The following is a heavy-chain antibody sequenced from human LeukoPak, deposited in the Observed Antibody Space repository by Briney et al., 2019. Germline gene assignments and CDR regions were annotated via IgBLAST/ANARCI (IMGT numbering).Heavy chain of an antibody. D-gene: IGHD5-18*01. CDR3: ARGGYSYGYYYYGMDV. J-gene: IGHJ6*02. CDR2: IYYSGST. V-gene: IGHV4-39*01. CDR1: GGSISSSYYY. Sequence: ASETLSLTCTVSGGSISSSYYYWGWIRQPPGKGLEWIGSIYYSGSTYYNPSLKSRVTISVDTSKNQFSLKLRSVTAADTAVYYCARGGYSYGYYYYGMDVWGQGTTVTVSS.